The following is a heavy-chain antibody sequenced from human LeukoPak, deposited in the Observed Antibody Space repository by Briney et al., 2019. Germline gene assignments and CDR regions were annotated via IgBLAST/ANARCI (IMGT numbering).Heavy chain of an antibody. CDR2: ISDTVRDT. CDR1: GFTFSAYG. V-gene: IGHV3-23*01. J-gene: IGHJ4*02. Sequence: GESLRLSCAASGFTFSAYGMSWVRQAPGKGLEWVSHISDTVRDTWYANSVKGRFIIPRDNSRDTVYLQMSSLRPEDTALYFCAKDNYGGIFASWDQGTLVTVSS. D-gene: IGHD4-17*01. CDR3: AKDNYGGIFAS.